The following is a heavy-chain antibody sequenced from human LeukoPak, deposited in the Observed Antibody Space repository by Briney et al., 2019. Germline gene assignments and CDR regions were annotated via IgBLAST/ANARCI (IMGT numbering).Heavy chain of an antibody. CDR3: ARPVAGTGYFDY. CDR1: GGTFSSYA. J-gene: IGHJ4*02. V-gene: IGHV1-69*06. CDR2: IIPIFGTA. Sequence: SVKVSCEASGGTFSSYAISWVRQAPGQGLEWMGGIIPIFGTANYAQKFQGRVTITADKSTSTAYMELSSLRSEDTAVYYCARPVAGTGYFDYWGQGTLVTVSS. D-gene: IGHD6-19*01.